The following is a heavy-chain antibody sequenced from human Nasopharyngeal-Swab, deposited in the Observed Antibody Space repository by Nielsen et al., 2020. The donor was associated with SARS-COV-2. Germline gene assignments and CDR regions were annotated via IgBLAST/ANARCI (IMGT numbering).Heavy chain of an antibody. V-gene: IGHV4-31*02. CDR1: GGSISSGGYY. D-gene: IGHD3-10*01. Sequence: SCTVSGGSISSGGYYWSWIRQHPGKGLEWIGYIYYSGSTYYNPSLKSRVTISVDTSKNQFSLKLSSVTAADTAVYYCARVHGSGSYWGYYYYMDVWGKGTTVTVSS. J-gene: IGHJ6*03. CDR2: IYYSGST. CDR3: ARVHGSGSYWGYYYYMDV.